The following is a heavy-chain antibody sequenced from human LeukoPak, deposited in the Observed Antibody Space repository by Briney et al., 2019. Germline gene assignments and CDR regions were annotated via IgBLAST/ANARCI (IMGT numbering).Heavy chain of an antibody. D-gene: IGHD2-15*01. CDR2: INPSGGTT. J-gene: IGHJ4*02. V-gene: IGHV1-46*01. CDR1: GYIFTTYY. Sequence: ASVKVSCKASGYIFTTYYIHWVRQAPGQGLQWMGTINPSGGTTTYAQKFQGRVTMTRDTSTSTVYMELSSLRSEDTAVYYCARELRSCGTCLFDYWGQGTLVTVSS. CDR3: ARELRSCGTCLFDY.